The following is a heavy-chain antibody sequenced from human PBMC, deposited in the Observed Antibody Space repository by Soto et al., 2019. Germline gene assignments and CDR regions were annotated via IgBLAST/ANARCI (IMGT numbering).Heavy chain of an antibody. D-gene: IGHD1-7*01. CDR1: GFTFSSYG. CDR2: SSATGAGT. J-gene: IGHJ4*02. Sequence: EVQLLESGGGLVQPGGSLRLSCAASGFTFSSYGMTWVRQAPGKGLECVSFSSATGAGTYYADSVKGRFTISRDNSKSTLYLQMTSLRADDTAVYYCAKDRRAGGNYGFYSDFWGQGALVIVSS. V-gene: IGHV3-23*01. CDR3: AKDRRAGGNYGFYSDF.